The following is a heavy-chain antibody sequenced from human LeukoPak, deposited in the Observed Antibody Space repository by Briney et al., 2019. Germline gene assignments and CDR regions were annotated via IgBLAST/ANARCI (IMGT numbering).Heavy chain of an antibody. Sequence: GRSLILSCAASGFTFSSYAMHWVRQAPGKGLEGVAVISYDGSNKYYADSVKGRFTISRDNSKNTLYLQMNSLRAEDTAVYYCARDSCRGSSTSCWFDPWGQGTLVTVSS. V-gene: IGHV3-30-3*01. D-gene: IGHD2-2*01. CDR2: ISYDGSNK. J-gene: IGHJ5*02. CDR3: ARDSCRGSSTSCWFDP. CDR1: GFTFSSYA.